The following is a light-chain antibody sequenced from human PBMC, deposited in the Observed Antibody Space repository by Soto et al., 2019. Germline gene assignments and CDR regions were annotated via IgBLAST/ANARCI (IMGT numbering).Light chain of an antibody. CDR3: QQYDNLPPTLT. Sequence: DIQMTQSPSSLSASVGDRVTITCQASQDISNYLNWYQQKPGKAPKLLIYDASNLETGVPSRFSGSGSGTDFTFTISSLQTEDIAKYYCQQYDNLPPTLTFGGGTKVEIK. V-gene: IGKV1-33*01. J-gene: IGKJ4*01. CDR2: DAS. CDR1: QDISNY.